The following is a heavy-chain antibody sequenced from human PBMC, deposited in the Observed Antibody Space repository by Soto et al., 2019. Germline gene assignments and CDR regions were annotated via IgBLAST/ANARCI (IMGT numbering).Heavy chain of an antibody. CDR3: ASRAYIGIAA. CDR2: IYYSGST. V-gene: IGHV4-4*02. D-gene: IGHD6-13*01. Sequence: QVQLQESGPGLVKPSGTLSLTCAVSGASISSSNWWTWVHQPPGTRLVWIGEIYYSGSTNYNPSLKSRVTLSVDKSKYQFPLRLTSVTAADTAVYYCASRAYIGIAAWGQGTLVTVSS. CDR1: GASISSSNW. J-gene: IGHJ5*02.